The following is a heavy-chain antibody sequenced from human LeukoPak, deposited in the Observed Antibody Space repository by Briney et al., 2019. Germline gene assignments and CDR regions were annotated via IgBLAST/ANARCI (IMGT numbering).Heavy chain of an antibody. CDR2: IRYDGGRK. J-gene: IGHJ6*03. Sequence: GGSLRLSCTASGFTFSNYGMHWVRQAPGKGMEWVAFIRYDGGRKNFADSVKGRFTISRDISNNTVFLQMNRLRVEDTAVYYCAKDGDSSGYYSSYHSYMDVWGKGTSVTISS. D-gene: IGHD3-22*01. CDR1: GFTFSNYG. V-gene: IGHV3-30*02. CDR3: AKDGDSSGYYSSYHSYMDV.